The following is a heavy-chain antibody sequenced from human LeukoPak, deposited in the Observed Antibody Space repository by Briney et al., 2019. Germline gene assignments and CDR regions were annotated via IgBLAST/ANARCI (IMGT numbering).Heavy chain of an antibody. D-gene: IGHD5-12*01. CDR3: AKDSIVATIIYYFDY. CDR1: GFTFSSYG. CDR2: ISYDGSNK. J-gene: IGHJ4*02. Sequence: GRSLRLSCAASGFTFSSYGMHWVRQAPGKGLEWVAVISYDGSNKYYADSVKGRFTISRDNSKNTLYLQMNSLRAEDTAVYYCAKDSIVATIIYYFDYWGQGTLVTVSS. V-gene: IGHV3-30*18.